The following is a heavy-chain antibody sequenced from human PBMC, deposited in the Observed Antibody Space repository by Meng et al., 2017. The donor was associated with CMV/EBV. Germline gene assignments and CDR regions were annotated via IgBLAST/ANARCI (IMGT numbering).Heavy chain of an antibody. V-gene: IGHV1-69*05. CDR3: AREGDIVVVPAAPLSYYYYYGMDV. J-gene: IGHJ6*02. Sequence: ISWVRQAPGQGLEWMGGISPIFGTANYAQKCQGRVTITTDESTSTAYMELSSLRSEDTAVYYCAREGDIVVVPAAPLSYYYYYGMDVWGQGTTVTV. CDR2: ISPIFGTA. D-gene: IGHD2-2*01.